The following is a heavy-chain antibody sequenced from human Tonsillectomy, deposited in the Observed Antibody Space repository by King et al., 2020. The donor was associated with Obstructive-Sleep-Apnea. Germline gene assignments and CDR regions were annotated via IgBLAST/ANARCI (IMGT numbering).Heavy chain of an antibody. CDR1: GFTFSDYW. CDR2: INGAETTT. Sequence: AQLVESGGDLVQPGGSLRLSCAASGFTFSDYWMYWVRQAPGKGLVWVSRINGAETTTNYADSVKGRFAISRDNAKSTLYLQMNSLRAEDTAVYFCARRADYSSSNDAFDIWGQGTMVSVFS. D-gene: IGHD3-22*01. V-gene: IGHV3-74*01. J-gene: IGHJ3*02. CDR3: ARRADYSSSNDAFDI.